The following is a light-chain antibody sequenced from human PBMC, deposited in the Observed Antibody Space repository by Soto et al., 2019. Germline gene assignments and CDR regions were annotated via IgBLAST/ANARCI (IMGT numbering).Light chain of an antibody. J-gene: IGKJ4*01. CDR1: QSISSY. CDR3: QQSYSTQLT. V-gene: IGKV1-39*01. Sequence: DIQMTQSPSSLSASVGDRVTITCRASQSISSYLNWYQQKPGKAPKLLIYAASSLQSGVPSRLSGSGSGTDFTLTISSLQPEDFATYYCQQSYSTQLTFGGGTKVDIK. CDR2: AAS.